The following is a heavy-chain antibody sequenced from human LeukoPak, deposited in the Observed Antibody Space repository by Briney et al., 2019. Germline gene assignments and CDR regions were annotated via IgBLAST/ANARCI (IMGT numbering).Heavy chain of an antibody. V-gene: IGHV3-30*03. D-gene: IGHD3-16*01. CDR1: GFTFSTYG. Sequence: GGSLRLSCAASGFTFSTYGMHWVRQAPGKGLEWVAVISYDGSNKYYADSVKGRFTISRDNSKNTLYLQMSSLRAEDTAVYYCARVTIPWAYYYYYGMDVWGQGTTVTVSS. CDR3: ARVTIPWAYYYYYGMDV. CDR2: ISYDGSNK. J-gene: IGHJ6*02.